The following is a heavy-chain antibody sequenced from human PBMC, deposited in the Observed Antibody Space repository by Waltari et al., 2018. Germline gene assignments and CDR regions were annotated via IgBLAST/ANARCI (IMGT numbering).Heavy chain of an antibody. CDR1: GGTFSSYA. V-gene: IGHV1-69*05. Sequence: QVQLVQSGAEVKKPGSSVQVSCKDSGGTFSSYAISWVRQAPGPGLEWMGVIIPIFGTANYAQKFQGRVTITTDESTSTAYMELSSLRSEDTAVYYCARAPNWNRPLFDYWGQGTLVTVSS. D-gene: IGHD1-20*01. CDR3: ARAPNWNRPLFDY. J-gene: IGHJ4*02. CDR2: IIPIFGTA.